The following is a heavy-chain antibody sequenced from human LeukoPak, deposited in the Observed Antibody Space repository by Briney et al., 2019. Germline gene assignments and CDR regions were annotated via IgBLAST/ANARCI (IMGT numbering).Heavy chain of an antibody. CDR3: ARVGRHGDPEIHFDY. V-gene: IGHV4-4*07. CDR2: IYTSGST. J-gene: IGHJ4*02. Sequence: PSETLSLTCTVSGGSISSYYWSWLRQPAGKGLEWIGRIYTSGSTNYNPSLTSRVTMSVDTSKNQFSLKLSSVTAADTAVYYCARVGRHGDPEIHFDYWGQGTLVTVSS. CDR1: GGSISSYY. D-gene: IGHD4-17*01.